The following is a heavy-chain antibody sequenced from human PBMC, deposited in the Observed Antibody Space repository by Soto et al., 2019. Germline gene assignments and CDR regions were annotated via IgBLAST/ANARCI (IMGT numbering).Heavy chain of an antibody. D-gene: IGHD6-13*01. V-gene: IGHV3-7*01. CDR2: IKQDGSEK. Sequence: PGGSLRLSCAASGFTFSSYWMSWVRQAPGKGLEWVANIKQDGSEKYYVDSVKGRFTISRDNAKNSLYLQMNSLRAEDTAVYYCATGIAAAGTNYYYYYGMDVWGQGTTVTVS. J-gene: IGHJ6*02. CDR1: GFTFSSYW. CDR3: ATGIAAAGTNYYYYYGMDV.